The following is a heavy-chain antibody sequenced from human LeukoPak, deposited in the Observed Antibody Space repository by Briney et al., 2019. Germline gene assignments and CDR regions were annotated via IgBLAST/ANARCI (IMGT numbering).Heavy chain of an antibody. V-gene: IGHV3-64D*06. J-gene: IGHJ4*02. CDR1: GFIFSSYA. CDR3: VPKGNEGY. D-gene: IGHD1-1*01. CDR2: ISPNGGST. Sequence: GGSLRLSCSASGFIFSSYAMHWVRQAPGKGLEYVSAISPNGGSTYYADSVKGRFSISRDNSKNILYLQMSSVRPEDTAVYYCVPKGNEGYGGQGTLVTVSS.